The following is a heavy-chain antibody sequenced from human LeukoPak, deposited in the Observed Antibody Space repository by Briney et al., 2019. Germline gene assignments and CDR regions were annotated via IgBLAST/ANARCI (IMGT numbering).Heavy chain of an antibody. V-gene: IGHV4-59*01. CDR2: IYYSGGT. Sequence: PSKTLSLTCTVSGGSISSYYGSWIRQPPGKGLEWIGYIYYSGGTNYNPSLKSRVTISVDTSKNQFSLKLSSVTAADTAVYYCARPTDFWSGYSHDAFDIWGQGTMVTVSS. CDR1: GGSISSYY. J-gene: IGHJ3*02. CDR3: ARPTDFWSGYSHDAFDI. D-gene: IGHD3-3*01.